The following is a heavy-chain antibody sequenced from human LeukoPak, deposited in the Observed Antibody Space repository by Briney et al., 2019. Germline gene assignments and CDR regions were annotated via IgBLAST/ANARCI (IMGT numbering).Heavy chain of an antibody. CDR2: ITIRSNYI. CDR3: SKGSSTFPHYFDY. V-gene: IGHV3-21*04. J-gene: IGHJ4*02. D-gene: IGHD2-15*01. Sequence: GSLDLSCAPSGLPFSTYTMSWARKAPGKGREWVSSITIRSNYIYYADTVKGRLTISRDNPKNTLAQPMVSLRAEGTAVYYCSKGSSTFPHYFDYWGQGTLVTVSS. CDR1: GLPFSTYT.